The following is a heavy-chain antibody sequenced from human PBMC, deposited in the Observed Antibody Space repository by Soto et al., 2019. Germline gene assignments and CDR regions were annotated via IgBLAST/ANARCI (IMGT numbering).Heavy chain of an antibody. CDR2: IYYSGST. V-gene: IGHV4-31*03. CDR1: GGSISSDGNY. D-gene: IGHD3-10*01. Sequence: SETLSLTCTVSGGSISSDGNYWSWIRQHPGKGMERIGYIYYSGSTNYNPSLKSRVTISVYSSNNQFSLKLNSVTAADTAVYYCARARMVRGIIYYYGMDVWGQGTTVTVSS. CDR3: ARARMVRGIIYYYGMDV. J-gene: IGHJ6*02.